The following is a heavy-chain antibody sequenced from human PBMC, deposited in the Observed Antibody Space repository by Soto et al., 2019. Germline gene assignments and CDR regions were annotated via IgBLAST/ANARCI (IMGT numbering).Heavy chain of an antibody. D-gene: IGHD1-26*01. J-gene: IGHJ4*02. V-gene: IGHV3-23*01. CDR3: VKGGGTYDGICDN. CDR1: GLTFSGYA. CDR2: IGISGGST. Sequence: PGGSLRLSCATSGLTFSGYAMNWVRQAPGKGLEWVSGIGISGGSTFYADSVKGRFTISRDNSKNTMYLQMNSLRAEDTAVYFCVKGGGTYDGICDNGGRGTLVTVSS.